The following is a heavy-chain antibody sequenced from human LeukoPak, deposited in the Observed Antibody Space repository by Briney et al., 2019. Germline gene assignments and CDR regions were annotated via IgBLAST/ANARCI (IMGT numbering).Heavy chain of an antibody. J-gene: IGHJ6*02. D-gene: IGHD3-10*01. CDR3: ARFMVRGDPYYYYYGMDV. CDR2: INHSGST. V-gene: IGHV4-34*01. Sequence: PSETLSLTCAVYGGSFSGYYWSWIRQPPGKGLEWIGEINHSGSTNYNPSLKSRVTISVDTSKNQFSLKLSSVTAADTAVYYCARFMVRGDPYYYYYGMDVWGQGTTVTVSS. CDR1: GGSFSGYY.